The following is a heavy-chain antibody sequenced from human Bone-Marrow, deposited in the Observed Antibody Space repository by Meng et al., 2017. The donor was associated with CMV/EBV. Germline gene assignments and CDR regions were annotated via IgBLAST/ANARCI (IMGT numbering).Heavy chain of an antibody. Sequence: GESLKISCAASGFTFTSYLMSWVRQAPGKGLEWIANIKQDGSETYYEDSVKGRFTISRDNTKNSLYLQMNSLRVDDTAVYYCAREEGDFWGQGTLVTFSS. CDR1: GFTFTSYL. J-gene: IGHJ4*02. V-gene: IGHV3-7*01. D-gene: IGHD3-3*01. CDR3: AREEGDF. CDR2: IKQDGSET.